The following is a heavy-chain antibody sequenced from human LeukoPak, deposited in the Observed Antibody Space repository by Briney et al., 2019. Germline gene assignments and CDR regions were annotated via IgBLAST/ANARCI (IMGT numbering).Heavy chain of an antibody. Sequence: GGSLRLSCGASGFTVSSNYVSWVRQAPGKGLERVSVIYSGGDTYYADSVKGRFPLSRNNSTNLLYLQMNSLRAEDTAVYYCARGGAARSAGHWGQGTLVTVSS. J-gene: IGHJ4*02. CDR2: IYSGGDT. CDR1: GFTVSSNY. V-gene: IGHV3-53*01. D-gene: IGHD6-6*01. CDR3: ARGGAARSAGH.